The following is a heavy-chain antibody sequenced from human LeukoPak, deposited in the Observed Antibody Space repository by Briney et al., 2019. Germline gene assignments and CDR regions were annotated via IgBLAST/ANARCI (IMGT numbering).Heavy chain of an antibody. Sequence: ASVKVSCKASGYTFTSYYMHWVRQAPGQGLEWMGIINPSGGSTSYAQKFQGRVTMTRDTSTSTVYMELSSLRSGDTAVYYCARDGATGELPDWFDPWGQGTLVTVSS. V-gene: IGHV1-46*01. CDR2: INPSGGST. J-gene: IGHJ5*02. CDR1: GYTFTSYY. D-gene: IGHD1-26*01. CDR3: ARDGATGELPDWFDP.